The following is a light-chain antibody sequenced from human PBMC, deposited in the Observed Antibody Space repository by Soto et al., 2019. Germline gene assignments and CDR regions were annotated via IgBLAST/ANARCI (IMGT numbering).Light chain of an antibody. Sequence: EIVLTQSPATLSLSPGERATLSCRASQSVSSYLAWYQQKPGQAPRLLIYDASNRATGIPARFSGSGSGTDFTLTICSLEPEDFAVYYCQQRSNWPLTFGGGPRWIS. CDR1: QSVSSY. CDR3: QQRSNWPLT. V-gene: IGKV3-11*01. J-gene: IGKJ4*01. CDR2: DAS.